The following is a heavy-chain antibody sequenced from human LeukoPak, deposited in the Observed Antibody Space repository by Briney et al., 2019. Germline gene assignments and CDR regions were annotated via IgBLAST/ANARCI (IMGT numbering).Heavy chain of an antibody. J-gene: IGHJ2*01. CDR3: ARNKINTVTTGWYFDL. D-gene: IGHD4-17*01. CDR1: GFTFSSYG. Sequence: GGSLRLSCAASGFTFSSYGMNWVRQAPGKGLEWVSFVSIGGSFIYYANSVKGRFTISRDDAKNSLYLQMNSLTAEDTAEYYCARNKINTVTTGWYFDLWGRGTLVSVSS. CDR2: VSIGGSFI. V-gene: IGHV3-21*01.